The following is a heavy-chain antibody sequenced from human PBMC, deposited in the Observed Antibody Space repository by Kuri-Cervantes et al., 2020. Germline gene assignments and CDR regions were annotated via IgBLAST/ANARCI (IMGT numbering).Heavy chain of an antibody. CDR3: AKTEGDYYDSSGYWFDY. Sequence: SCKASGFTFDDYAMHWVRQAPGKGLEWVSGISWNSGSIGYADSMKGRFTISRDNAKNSLYLQMNSLRAEDTAVYYCAKTEGDYYDSSGYWFDYWGQGTLVTVSS. V-gene: IGHV3-9*01. J-gene: IGHJ4*02. CDR1: GFTFDDYA. CDR2: ISWNSGSI. D-gene: IGHD3-22*01.